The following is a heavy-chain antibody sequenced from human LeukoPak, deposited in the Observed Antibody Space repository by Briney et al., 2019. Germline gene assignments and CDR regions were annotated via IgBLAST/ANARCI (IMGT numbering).Heavy chain of an antibody. Sequence: ASVKVSCKASVGTFSNYAISWVRQAPGQGLEWMGRIIPILGIANYAQKFQGRVTITADKSTSTAYMELSSLRSEDTAVYYCARASQDYYGSGSYYRGGDAFDIWGQGTMVTVSS. J-gene: IGHJ3*02. CDR3: ARASQDYYGSGSYYRGGDAFDI. V-gene: IGHV1-69*04. D-gene: IGHD3-10*01. CDR2: IIPILGIA. CDR1: VGTFSNYA.